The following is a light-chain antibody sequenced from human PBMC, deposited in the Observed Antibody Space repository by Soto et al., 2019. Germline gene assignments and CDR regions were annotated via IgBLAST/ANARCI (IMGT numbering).Light chain of an antibody. Sequence: IVFTQSPGTLSLSPGDRATLSCRASQSVNSNYLAWYQRKPGQAPRLLLYAASNRATDIPYRFSASGSGTDFTLTITRLEAEDFAVYYCQQYDSTPPTFGQGTKVEV. V-gene: IGKV3-20*01. CDR3: QQYDSTPPT. J-gene: IGKJ1*01. CDR2: AAS. CDR1: QSVNSNY.